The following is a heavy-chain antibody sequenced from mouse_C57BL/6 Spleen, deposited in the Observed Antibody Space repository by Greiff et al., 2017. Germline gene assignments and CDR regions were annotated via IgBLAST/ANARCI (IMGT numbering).Heavy chain of an antibody. V-gene: IGHV1-9*01. CDR2: ILPGSGST. J-gene: IGHJ4*01. Sequence: VQRVESGAELMKPGASVKLSCKATGYTFTGYWIEWVKQRPGHGLEWIGEILPGSGSTNYNEKLKGKATFTADTSSNTAYMQLSSLTTEDSAIYYCARGPHYYGSSSYAMDYWGQGTSVTVSS. CDR3: ARGPHYYGSSSYAMDY. CDR1: GYTFTGYW. D-gene: IGHD1-1*01.